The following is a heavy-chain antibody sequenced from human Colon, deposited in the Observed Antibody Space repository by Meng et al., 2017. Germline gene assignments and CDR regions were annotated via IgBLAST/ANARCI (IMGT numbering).Heavy chain of an antibody. CDR1: GFTFSSYA. V-gene: IGHV3-23*01. CDR2: ISCSGGRT. D-gene: IGHD2-21*02. Sequence: GESLKISCAASGFTFSSYAMSWVRQAPGKGLEWVSAISCSGGRTYYADSVKGRFTISRDNSKNTLYLQMNSLRAEDTAVYYCAKDRGVTADYWGQGTLVTVSS. J-gene: IGHJ4*02. CDR3: AKDRGVTADY.